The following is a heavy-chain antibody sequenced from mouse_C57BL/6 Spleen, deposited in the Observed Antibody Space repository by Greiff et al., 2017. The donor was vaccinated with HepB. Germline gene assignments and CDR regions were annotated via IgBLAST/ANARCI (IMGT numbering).Heavy chain of an antibody. V-gene: IGHV1-9*01. D-gene: IGHD2-1*01. CDR1: GYTFTGYW. Sequence: QVQLKESGAELMKPGASVKLSCKATGYTFTGYWIEWVKQRPGHGLEWIGEILPGSGSTNYNEKFKGKATFTADTSSNTAYMQLSSLTTEDSAIYYCAREEVYYGNSHWYFDVWGTGTTVTVSS. CDR3: AREEVYYGNSHWYFDV. J-gene: IGHJ1*03. CDR2: ILPGSGST.